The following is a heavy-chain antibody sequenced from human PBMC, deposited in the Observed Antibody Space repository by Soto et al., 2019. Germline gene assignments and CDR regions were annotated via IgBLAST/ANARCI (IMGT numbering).Heavy chain of an antibody. D-gene: IGHD1-26*01. Sequence: QVQLVECGGGVVQPGRSLRLSCAASGFTFNSFTMHWVRQAPGKGLEWVAVISHDGSHKYSADSVKGRFTISRDDSKNTLYLQMSSLRVEDTAIYYCATWEERYFQDWGQGTLVTVSS. CDR3: ATWEERYFQD. J-gene: IGHJ1*01. V-gene: IGHV3-30-3*01. CDR1: GFTFNSFT. CDR2: ISHDGSHK.